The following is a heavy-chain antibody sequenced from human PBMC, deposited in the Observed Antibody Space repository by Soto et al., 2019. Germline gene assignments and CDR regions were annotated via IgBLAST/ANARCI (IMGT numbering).Heavy chain of an antibody. V-gene: IGHV3-33*01. Sequence: PGGSLRLSCAAAGFTFSGYGMHWVRQAPGKGLEWVAVIWYDGSNKYYVDSVKGRFTISRDNSKNTLYLQMNSLRAEDTAVYYCAAAAGTHALDYWGQGTLVTVSS. J-gene: IGHJ4*02. CDR3: AAAAGTHALDY. CDR2: IWYDGSNK. D-gene: IGHD6-13*01. CDR1: GFTFSGYG.